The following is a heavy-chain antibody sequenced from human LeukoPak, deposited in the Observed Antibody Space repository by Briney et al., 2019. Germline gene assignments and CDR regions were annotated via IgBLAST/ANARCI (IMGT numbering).Heavy chain of an antibody. CDR3: ARGSKILEWLFQRTYYYYGMDV. CDR2: INSDGSST. V-gene: IGHV3-74*01. CDR1: GFTFSSYW. J-gene: IGHJ6*02. Sequence: GGSLRLSCAASGFTFSSYWMHWVRQAPGKGLVWVSRINSDGSSTSYADSVKGRFTISRDNAKNTLYLQMNSLRAEDTAVYYCARGSKILEWLFQRTYYYYGMDVWGQGTTVTVSS. D-gene: IGHD3-3*01.